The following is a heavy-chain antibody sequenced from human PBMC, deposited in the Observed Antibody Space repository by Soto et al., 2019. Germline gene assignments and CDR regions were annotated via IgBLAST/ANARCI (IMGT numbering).Heavy chain of an antibody. Sequence: GGSLRLSCAASGFTFSTNWMSWVRQAPGKGLEWVANIKPDGSEKNYVDSVKGRFTISRDNAENSLYLQMNSLRVEDTAIYYCATAGSSKHHDWWGQGTLVTVSS. J-gene: IGHJ4*02. CDR2: IKPDGSEK. CDR1: GFTFSTNW. V-gene: IGHV3-7*01. CDR3: ATAGSSKHHDW. D-gene: IGHD6-13*01.